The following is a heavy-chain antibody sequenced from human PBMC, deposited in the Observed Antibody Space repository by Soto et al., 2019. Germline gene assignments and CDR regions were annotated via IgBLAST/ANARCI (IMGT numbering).Heavy chain of an antibody. CDR3: ARAPDCGEGSCYRHFDL. Sequence: GGSLRLSCAATAFKFSDCYMSWVRQAPGKGLEWVSYISGSGDVIYYADSVKGRFTISRDNDKKSVHLQMDTLRAEDTALYYCARAPDCGEGSCYRHFDLWGQGTRVTVSS. V-gene: IGHV3-11*01. CDR1: AFKFSDCY. CDR2: ISGSGDVI. D-gene: IGHD2-15*01. J-gene: IGHJ4*02.